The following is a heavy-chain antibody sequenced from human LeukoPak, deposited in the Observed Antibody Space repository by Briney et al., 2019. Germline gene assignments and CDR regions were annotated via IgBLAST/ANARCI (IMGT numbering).Heavy chain of an antibody. J-gene: IGHJ4*02. D-gene: IGHD5-12*01. V-gene: IGHV1-2*02. CDR1: GYTFTGYY. CDR3: AREWQRRIVATIPLGY. Sequence: ASVKVSCTASGYTFTGYYMHWVRQAPGQGLEWMGWINPNSGGTNYAQKFQGRVTMTRDTSISTAYMELSRLRSDDTAVYYCAREWQRRIVATIPLGYWGQGTLVTVSS. CDR2: INPNSGGT.